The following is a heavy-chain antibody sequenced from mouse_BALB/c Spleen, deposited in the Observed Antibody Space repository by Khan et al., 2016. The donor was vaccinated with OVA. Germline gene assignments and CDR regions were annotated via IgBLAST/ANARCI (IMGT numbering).Heavy chain of an antibody. CDR2: ICSGDTT. V-gene: IGHV5-6-5*01. CDR3: ARDYWFAY. Sequence: EVELVESGGGLVKPGGSLKLSCAASGFTFSNYGVSWVRQTPEKRLEWVASICSGDTTYYPDSVKGRFTISRDNARTILYLQMSSLRSEDTAIYYCARDYWFAYWGQGTMVTVSA. CDR1: GFTFSNYG. J-gene: IGHJ3*01.